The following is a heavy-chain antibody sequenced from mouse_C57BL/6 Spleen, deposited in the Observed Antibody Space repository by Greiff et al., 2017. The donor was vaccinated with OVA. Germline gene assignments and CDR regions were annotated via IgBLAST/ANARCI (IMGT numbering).Heavy chain of an antibody. CDR1: GFTFSSYA. D-gene: IGHD1-1*01. CDR2: ISDGGSYT. CDR3: ARDHLLRYYFDY. V-gene: IGHV5-4*01. J-gene: IGHJ2*01. Sequence: EVNLVESGGGLVKPGGSLKLSCAASGFTFSSYAMSWVRQTPEKRLEWVATISDGGSYTYYPDNVKGRFTISRDNAKNNLYLQMSHLKSEDTAMYYCARDHLLRYYFDYWGQGTTLTVSS.